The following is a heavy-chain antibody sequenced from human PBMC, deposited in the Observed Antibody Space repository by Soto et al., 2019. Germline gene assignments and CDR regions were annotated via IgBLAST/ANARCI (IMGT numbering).Heavy chain of an antibody. CDR1: GGSISSYF. D-gene: IGHD5-18*01. Sequence: SETLSLTCSVSGGSISSYFWSWIRLPPGKGLEWIGYIYYSGSTNYNPSLKSRVTISVDTSKNQFSLRLSSVTPADTAVYYCARAGTAMVTLDYWGQGTLVTVSS. V-gene: IGHV4-59*01. CDR3: ARAGTAMVTLDY. J-gene: IGHJ4*02. CDR2: IYYSGST.